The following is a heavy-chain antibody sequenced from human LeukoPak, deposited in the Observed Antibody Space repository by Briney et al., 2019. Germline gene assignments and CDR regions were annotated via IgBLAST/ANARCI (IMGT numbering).Heavy chain of an antibody. V-gene: IGHV3-33*01. CDR3: ARDNRRERWLKSPRGIDY. J-gene: IGHJ4*02. CDR2: IWYDGSNK. D-gene: IGHD5-12*01. CDR1: GFTFSSYG. Sequence: GGSLRLSCAASGFTFSSYGMHWVRQAPGKGLEWVAGIWYDGSNKYYADSVKGRFTISRDNSKSTLYMEMNRLRAEDTAVYCCARDNRRERWLKSPRGIDYWGQGTLVTVSS.